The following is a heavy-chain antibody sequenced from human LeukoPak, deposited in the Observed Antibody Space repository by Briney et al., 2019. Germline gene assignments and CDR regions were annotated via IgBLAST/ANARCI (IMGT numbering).Heavy chain of an antibody. CDR1: GFTFSNYE. D-gene: IGHD3-10*01. V-gene: IGHV3-48*03. CDR3: TGETYYFDH. Sequence: GGSLRLSCAASGFTFSNYEMNWVRQAPGKGLEWISFISSGGDTIFYGNSVRGRFTVSRDNTKSSLYLQLNSLRPEDTAMYYCTGETYYFDHWGQGALVTVSS. J-gene: IGHJ4*02. CDR2: ISSGGDTI.